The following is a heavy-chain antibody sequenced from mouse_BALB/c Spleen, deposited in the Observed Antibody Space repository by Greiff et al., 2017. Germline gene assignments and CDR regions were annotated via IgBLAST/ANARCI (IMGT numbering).Heavy chain of an antibody. CDR2: IWGGGST. D-gene: IGHD3-2*01. J-gene: IGHJ4*01. CDR1: GFSLSRYS. Sequence: VQLQQSGPGLVAPSQSLSITCTVSGFSLSRYSVNWVRQPPGKGLEWLGMIWGGGSTDYNSALKSRLSISKDNSKSQVFLKMNSLQTDDTAMYYWAIEGGTALATRGLYAMDYWGQGTSVTVSS. V-gene: IGHV2-6-4*01. CDR3: AIEGGTALATRGLYAMDY.